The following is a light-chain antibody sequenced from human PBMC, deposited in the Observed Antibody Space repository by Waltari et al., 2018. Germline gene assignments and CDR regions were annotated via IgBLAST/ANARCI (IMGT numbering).Light chain of an antibody. CDR2: VNSDGSH. V-gene: IGLV4-69*01. Sequence: QLVLTQSPSASASLGASVKLTCTLSSGHSSNVVAWLQQRPEKGPRYVMKVNSDGSHSRGDEMPHRCSGHSSGAGRYLTISNLQAEDEADDYCQTGGHGTWVFGGGTGLTVV. J-gene: IGLJ3*02. CDR1: SGHSSNV. CDR3: QTGGHGTWV.